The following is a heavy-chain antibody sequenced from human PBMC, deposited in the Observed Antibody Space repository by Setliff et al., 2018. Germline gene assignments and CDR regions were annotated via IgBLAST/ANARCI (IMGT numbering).Heavy chain of an antibody. D-gene: IGHD2-15*01. V-gene: IGHV1-18*01. CDR1: GYTFRSYG. CDR3: ARERATIVVEPDQAFFHR. J-gene: IGHJ1*01. CDR2: ISAYNGFI. Sequence: ASVKVSCKASGYTFRSYGISWVRQAPGQGLEWMGWISAYNGFIVYAQKFQGRVTMTTDTSTNTAYMELRSLRSDDTAVYYCARERATIVVEPDQAFFHRWGQGTLVTVSS.